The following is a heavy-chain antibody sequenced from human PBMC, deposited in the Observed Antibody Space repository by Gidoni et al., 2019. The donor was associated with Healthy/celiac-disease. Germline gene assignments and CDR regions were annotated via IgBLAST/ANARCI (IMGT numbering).Heavy chain of an antibody. CDR1: GFTFDDYA. D-gene: IGHD4-17*01. Sequence: EVQLVESGGGLVQPGRSLRLSCAASGFTFDDYAMHWVRQAPGKGLEWVSGISWNSGSIGYADSVKGRFTISRDNAKNSLYLQMNSLRAEDTALYYCALDYGDYGLFDYWGQGTLVTVSS. V-gene: IGHV3-9*01. CDR2: ISWNSGSI. J-gene: IGHJ4*02. CDR3: ALDYGDYGLFDY.